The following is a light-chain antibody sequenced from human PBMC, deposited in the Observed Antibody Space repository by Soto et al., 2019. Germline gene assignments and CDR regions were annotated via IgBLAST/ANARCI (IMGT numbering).Light chain of an antibody. CDR3: ASWDQRPIPPV. Sequence: QSVLTQPPSTSETPGQRVTVSCSGSSSNIASNTVNWYQQLPGTAPKLLIYSNDQRPSGVPDRFSASKSGTSASLAISGLQSEDEADYHCASWDQRPIPPVLATETKVAGL. CDR1: SSNIASNT. V-gene: IGLV1-44*01. CDR2: SND. J-gene: IGLJ1*01.